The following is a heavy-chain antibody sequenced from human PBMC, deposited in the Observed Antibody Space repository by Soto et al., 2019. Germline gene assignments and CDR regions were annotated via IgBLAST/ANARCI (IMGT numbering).Heavy chain of an antibody. D-gene: IGHD2-15*01. V-gene: IGHV3-33*01. CDR3: ARDLGSLGYCSGGSCYSDDAFDI. J-gene: IGHJ3*02. CDR2: IWYDGSNK. CDR1: GFTCSSYG. Sequence: PGGSLRLSCAASGFTCSSYGMHWVRQAPGKGLEWVAVIWYDGSNKYYADSVKGRFTISRDNSKNTLYLQMNSLRAEDTAVYYCARDLGSLGYCSGGSCYSDDAFDIWGQGTMVTVSS.